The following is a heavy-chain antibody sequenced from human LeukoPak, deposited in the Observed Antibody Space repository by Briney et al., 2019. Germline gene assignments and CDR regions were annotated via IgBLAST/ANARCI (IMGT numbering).Heavy chain of an antibody. CDR3: ALGSTMVRRVITSDAFDI. Sequence: ASVKVSCKASGYTFTSYYMRWVRQAPGQGLEWMGIIYPSGGSTSYAQKFQGRATMTRDTSTSTVYMELSSLRSEDTAVYYCALGSTMVRRVITSDAFDIWGQGTMVTVSS. D-gene: IGHD3-10*01. CDR1: GYTFTSYY. V-gene: IGHV1-46*01. CDR2: IYPSGGST. J-gene: IGHJ3*02.